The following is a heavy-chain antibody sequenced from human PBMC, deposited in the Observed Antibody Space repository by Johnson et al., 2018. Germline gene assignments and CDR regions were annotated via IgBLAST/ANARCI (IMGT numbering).Heavy chain of an antibody. CDR1: GFTFSGSA. J-gene: IGHJ6*02. Sequence: VQLVQSGGGLVQPGGSLKLSCAASGFTFSGSAMHWVRQASGKGLEWVGRIRSKANSYATAYAASVKGRFTISRDNSENTLYLQMNSLRAGDTAVYYGARDVVTHYGMDVWGQGTTVTVSS. D-gene: IGHD2-15*01. CDR3: ARDVVTHYGMDV. CDR2: IRSKANSYAT. V-gene: IGHV3-73*01.